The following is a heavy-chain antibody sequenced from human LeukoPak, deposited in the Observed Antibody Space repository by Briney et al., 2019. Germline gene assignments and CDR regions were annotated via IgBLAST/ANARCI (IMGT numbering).Heavy chain of an antibody. CDR3: ARDPDTAMVIGY. Sequence: SVKVSCKASGGTSSSYAISWVRQAPGQGLEWMGRIIPILGIANYAQKFQGRVTITADKSTSTAYMELSSLRSEDTAVYYCARDPDTAMVIGYWGQGTLVTVSS. J-gene: IGHJ4*02. D-gene: IGHD5-18*01. V-gene: IGHV1-69*04. CDR1: GGTSSSYA. CDR2: IIPILGIA.